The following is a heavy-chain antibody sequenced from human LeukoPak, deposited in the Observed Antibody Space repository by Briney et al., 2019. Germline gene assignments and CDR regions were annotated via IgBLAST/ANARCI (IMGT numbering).Heavy chain of an antibody. J-gene: IGHJ4*02. D-gene: IGHD3-16*01. CDR2: ISVDNGDT. V-gene: IGHV1-18*01. CDR1: GYTFTSYG. Sequence: ASVKVSCKASGYTFTSYGVSWMRQAPGQGLEWMGWISVDNGDTNFAQKFQGRVTMTADTSTSTAYMEVRSLRSDDTAVYYCARDPDGGRDFDYWGQGTLVTVSS. CDR3: ARDPDGGRDFDY.